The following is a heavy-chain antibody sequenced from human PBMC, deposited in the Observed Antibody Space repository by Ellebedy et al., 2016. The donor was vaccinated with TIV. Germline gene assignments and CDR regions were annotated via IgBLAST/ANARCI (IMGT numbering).Heavy chain of an antibody. CDR1: HYAISGGYY. V-gene: IGHV4-38-2*02. CDR2: MFHSGST. Sequence: SETLSLXCSVSHYAISGGYYWGWIRPTPGKGLEWIGSMFHSGSTYYNPSLKSRVTMSVDTTKNQLSLKLRSVTAADTAIYYCARMTSRGFSTPAYWGQGTLVTVSS. CDR3: ARMTSRGFSTPAY. J-gene: IGHJ4*02. D-gene: IGHD6-19*01.